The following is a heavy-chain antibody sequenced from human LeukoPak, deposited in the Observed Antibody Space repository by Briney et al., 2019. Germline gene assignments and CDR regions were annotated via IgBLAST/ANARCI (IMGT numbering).Heavy chain of an antibody. V-gene: IGHV4-4*07. CDR3: ARGDCSSTSCSSFYGMDV. Sequence: SETLSLTCTVSGGSISSYYWSWIRQPAGRGLEWIGRIYTSGSTNYNPSLKSRVTMSVDTSKNQFSLKLSSVTAADTAVYYCARGDCSSTSCSSFYGMDVWGQGTTVTVSS. J-gene: IGHJ6*02. D-gene: IGHD2-2*01. CDR1: GGSISSYY. CDR2: IYTSGST.